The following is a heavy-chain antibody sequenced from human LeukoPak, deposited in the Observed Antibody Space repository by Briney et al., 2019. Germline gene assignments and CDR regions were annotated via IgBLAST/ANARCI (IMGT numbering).Heavy chain of an antibody. J-gene: IGHJ4*02. CDR1: GFTFSSYA. V-gene: IGHV3-23*01. Sequence: GGSLRLPCAASGFTFSSYAMSWVRQAPGKGLEWVSAISGSGGSTCYADSVKGRFTISRDNSKNTLYLQMNSLRAEDTAVYYCAKNRDIVLMVYARGHFDYWGQGTLVTVSS. D-gene: IGHD2-8*01. CDR2: ISGSGGST. CDR3: AKNRDIVLMVYARGHFDY.